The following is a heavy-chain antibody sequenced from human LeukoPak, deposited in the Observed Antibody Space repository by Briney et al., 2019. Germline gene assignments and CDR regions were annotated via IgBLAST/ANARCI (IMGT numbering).Heavy chain of an antibody. J-gene: IGHJ3*02. V-gene: IGHV1-69*04. Sequence: SVKASCKASGGTFISYAISWVRQAPGQGLEWMGRIIPILGIANYAQKFQGRVTITADKSTSTAYMELSSLRSEDTAVYYCARGSLFSGSDAFDIWGQGTMVTVSS. CDR3: ARGSLFSGSDAFDI. D-gene: IGHD3-3*01. CDR2: IIPILGIA. CDR1: GGTFISYA.